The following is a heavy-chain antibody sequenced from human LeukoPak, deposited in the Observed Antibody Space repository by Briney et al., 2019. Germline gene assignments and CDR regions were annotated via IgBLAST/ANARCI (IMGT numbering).Heavy chain of an antibody. CDR3: ARGLGYYDSSGA. D-gene: IGHD3-22*01. J-gene: IGHJ5*02. V-gene: IGHV4-34*01. CDR1: GGSFSGYY. CDR2: INHSGST. Sequence: PSETLSLTCAVYGGSFSGYYWSWIRQPPGKGLEWIGEINHSGSTNYNPSLKSRVTISVDTSKNQFSLKLNSVTAADTAVYYCARGLGYYDSSGAWGQGTLVTVSS.